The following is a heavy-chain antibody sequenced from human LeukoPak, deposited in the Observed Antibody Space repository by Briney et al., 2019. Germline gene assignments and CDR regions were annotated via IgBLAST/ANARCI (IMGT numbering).Heavy chain of an antibody. J-gene: IGHJ4*02. CDR3: AKLTGFRHSSSFDDY. CDR1: GFTFSSYG. V-gene: IGHV3-30*02. D-gene: IGHD6-13*01. CDR2: IRYDGSNE. Sequence: GGSLRLSCAASGFTFSSYGMHWVRQAPGKGLEWVAFIRYDGSNEYYADSVKGRFTISRDNSKYTLYLQMNSLRAEDTAVYYCAKLTGFRHSSSFDDYWGQGTLVTVSS.